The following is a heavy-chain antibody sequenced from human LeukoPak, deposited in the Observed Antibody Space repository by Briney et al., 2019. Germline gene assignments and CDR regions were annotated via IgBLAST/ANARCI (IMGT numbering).Heavy chain of an antibody. J-gene: IGHJ5*02. CDR1: GGSFSGYY. CDR3: AREVVVTATLVWWFDP. Sequence: PSETLSLTCAVYGGSFSGYYWSWIRQPPGKGLEWIGEINHSGSTNYNPSLKSRVTISVDTSKNQFSLKLSSVTAADTAVYYCAREVVVTATLVWWFDPWGQGTLVTVSS. CDR2: INHSGST. D-gene: IGHD2-21*02. V-gene: IGHV4-34*01.